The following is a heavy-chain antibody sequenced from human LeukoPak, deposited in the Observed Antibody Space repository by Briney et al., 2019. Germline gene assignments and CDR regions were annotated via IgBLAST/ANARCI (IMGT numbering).Heavy chain of an antibody. CDR2: IIPILGIA. V-gene: IGHV1-69*04. CDR1: GGTFSSYA. CDR3: ARRSSSSWALDY. Sequence: ASVKVSCKASGGTFSSYAISWVRQAPGQGLEWMGRIIPILGIANYAQKFQGRVTITADKSTSTAYMELSSLRSEDTAVYYCARRSSSSWALDYWGQGTLVTVSS. D-gene: IGHD6-13*01. J-gene: IGHJ4*02.